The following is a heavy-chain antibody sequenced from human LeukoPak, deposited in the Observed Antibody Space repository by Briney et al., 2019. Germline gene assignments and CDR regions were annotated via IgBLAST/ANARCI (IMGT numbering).Heavy chain of an antibody. CDR3: ATRGEGATVTIVDY. Sequence: GESLRISCKGSGYSFTSYWISWVRQMPGKGLEWMGRIDRSDSYTNYSPSFQGHVTISADKSISTAYLQWSSLKASDTAMYYCATRGEGATVTIVDYWAQGTLVSVSS. V-gene: IGHV5-10-1*01. D-gene: IGHD4-17*01. CDR1: GYSFTSYW. CDR2: IDRSDSYT. J-gene: IGHJ4*02.